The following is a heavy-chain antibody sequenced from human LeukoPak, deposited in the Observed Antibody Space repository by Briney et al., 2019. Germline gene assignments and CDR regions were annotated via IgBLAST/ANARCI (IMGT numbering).Heavy chain of an antibody. CDR1: GASLSSGSYY. D-gene: IGHD3-22*01. V-gene: IGHV4-61*01. CDR2: IYDSGST. CDR3: ASLTTAEAFDI. J-gene: IGHJ3*02. Sequence: PSETLSLTCTVSGASLSSGSYYWSWIRQPPGKGLEWIGYIYDSGSTNYNPSLKSRVTISVDTSKNQFSLKLSSVTAADTAVYYCASLTTAEAFDIWGQGTMVTVSS.